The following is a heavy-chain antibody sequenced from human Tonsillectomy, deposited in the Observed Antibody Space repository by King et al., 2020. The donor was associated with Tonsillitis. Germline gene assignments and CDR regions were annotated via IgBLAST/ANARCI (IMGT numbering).Heavy chain of an antibody. J-gene: IGHJ4*02. Sequence: VQLVESGGGLVQPGGSLRLSCAASGFTFSDVWMTWARQAPGKVLEWVGRIKRQSEGVTTDYAAPVKGRLTISRDDSKNTVYLQMSSLKIEDTAIYYCGVGLGRTNGDYWGQGTLVTVSS. CDR3: GVGLGRTNGDY. D-gene: IGHD2-8*01. CDR2: IKRQSEGVTT. V-gene: IGHV3-15*01. CDR1: GFTFSDVW.